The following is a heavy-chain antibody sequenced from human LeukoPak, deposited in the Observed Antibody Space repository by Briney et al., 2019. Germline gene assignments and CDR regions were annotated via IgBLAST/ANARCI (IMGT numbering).Heavy chain of an antibody. CDR1: GYSFTGYY. CDR2: INPNSGGT. Sequence: ASVKVSCKASGYSFTGYYMHWVRHAPGQGLEWMGWINPNSGGTNYAQKFQGRVTMTRDTSISTAYMELSRLRFDDTAVYYCARDSGERGSGSYLIAYWGQGTLVTVSS. J-gene: IGHJ4*02. CDR3: ARDSGERGSGSYLIAY. D-gene: IGHD3-10*01. V-gene: IGHV1-2*02.